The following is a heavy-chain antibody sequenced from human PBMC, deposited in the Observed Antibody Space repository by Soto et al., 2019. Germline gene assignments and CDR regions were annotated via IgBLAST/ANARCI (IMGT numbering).Heavy chain of an antibody. CDR1: GGALTSNSYY. CDR3: ASPTSSAFFFDY. V-gene: IGHV4-39*02. D-gene: IGHD6-6*01. CDR2: FYYSTRT. J-gene: IGHJ4*02. Sequence: SETLSLTWVVAGGALTSNSYYWGWIRHPPRQGLEWSGSFYYSTRTSYHPSLRCRVTISVDTSKNHFSLSLSSLTPAPTPVYYCASPTSSAFFFDYCRPGTLVTVSS.